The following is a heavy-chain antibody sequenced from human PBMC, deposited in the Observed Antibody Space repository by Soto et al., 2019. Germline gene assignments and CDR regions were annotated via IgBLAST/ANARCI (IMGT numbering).Heavy chain of an antibody. CDR1: GFTFSSYG. CDR3: AKQAPYSNSWYEIDH. Sequence: EVQLSESGGGLVQPGGSLRLSCAVSGFTFSSYGINWVRQAPGKGLEWVSGISGSGDSTHYADSVKGRFTISRDNSKNTLYLQMNSLRAEDTAVYYCAKQAPYSNSWYEIDHWGQGTLVTVSS. CDR2: ISGSGDST. D-gene: IGHD6-13*01. V-gene: IGHV3-23*01. J-gene: IGHJ4*02.